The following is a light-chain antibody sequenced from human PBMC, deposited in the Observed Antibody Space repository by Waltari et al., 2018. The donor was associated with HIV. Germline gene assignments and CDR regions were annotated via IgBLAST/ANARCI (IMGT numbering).Light chain of an antibody. J-gene: IGLJ1*01. CDR2: DVG. V-gene: IGLV2-11*01. CDR1: SSDVGGYDY. CDR3: CSYAGTYTYV. Sequence: QSALTQPRSVSGSPGQTVTISCTGTSSDVGGYDYVSWFQQHPDKAPKLIIYDVGQRPAGFTDRFSGSKSGNTAFLTSSGLQAEDEADYYCCSYAGTYTYVFGSGTEVTAL.